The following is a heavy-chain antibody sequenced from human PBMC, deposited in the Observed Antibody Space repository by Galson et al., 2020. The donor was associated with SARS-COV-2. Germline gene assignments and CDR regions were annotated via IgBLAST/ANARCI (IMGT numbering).Heavy chain of an antibody. CDR2: IWYDGSNK. CDR3: AKDAARRPGTIVWYFDL. Sequence: GGSLRLSCAASGFTFSSYGMHWVRQAPGKGLEWVAVIWYDGSNKYYADSVKGRFTISRDNSKNTLYLQMNSLRAEDTAVYYCAKDAARRPGTIVWYFDLWGRGTLVTVSS. D-gene: IGHD6-6*01. CDR1: GFTFSSYG. V-gene: IGHV3-33*06. J-gene: IGHJ2*01.